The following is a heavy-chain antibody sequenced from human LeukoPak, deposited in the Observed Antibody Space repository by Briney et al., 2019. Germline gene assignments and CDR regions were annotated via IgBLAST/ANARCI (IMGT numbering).Heavy chain of an antibody. J-gene: IGHJ4*02. D-gene: IGHD3-22*01. CDR1: GFTFSSYS. CDR2: ISSSSSYI. CDR3: ARDQASGYYRLPDY. V-gene: IGHV3-21*01. Sequence: PGGSLRLSCAASGFTFSSYSMNWVRQAPGKGLEWVSSISSSSSYIYYADSVKGRFTISRDNAKNSLYLQMNSLRAEDTAVYYCARDQASGYYRLPDYWGQGTLVTVSS.